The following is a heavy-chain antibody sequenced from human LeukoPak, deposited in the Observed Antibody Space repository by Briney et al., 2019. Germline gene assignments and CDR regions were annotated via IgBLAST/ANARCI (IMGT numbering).Heavy chain of an antibody. CDR2: IYTSGST. CDR3: ARVPVVAAITV. Sequence: SQTLSLTCTVSGGSISSGSYYWSWIRQPAGKGLEWIGRIYTSGSTNYNPSLKSRVTISVDTSKNQFSLKLSSVTAADTAVYYCARVPVVAAITVWGPGTLVTVSS. J-gene: IGHJ4*02. CDR1: GGSISSGSYY. D-gene: IGHD2-15*01. V-gene: IGHV4-61*02.